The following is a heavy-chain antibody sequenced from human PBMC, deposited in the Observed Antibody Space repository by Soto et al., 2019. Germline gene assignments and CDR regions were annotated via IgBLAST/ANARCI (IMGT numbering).Heavy chain of an antibody. CDR2: ISTLNGNT. D-gene: IGHD5-18*01. V-gene: IGHV1-18*01. CDR1: GYDYVTYA. J-gene: IGHJ6*02. CDR3: ARRVQVWLPDYYGMAV. Sequence: QAQLVQSGAEVKKPGASVNVSCKASGYDYVTYAITWVRQRPGQGLEWMGWISTLNGNTNYAQNFQGRVTMATDTSTRIVHLELRSLRSDDTAVYYCARRVQVWLPDYYGMAVRGQGTTVTVSS.